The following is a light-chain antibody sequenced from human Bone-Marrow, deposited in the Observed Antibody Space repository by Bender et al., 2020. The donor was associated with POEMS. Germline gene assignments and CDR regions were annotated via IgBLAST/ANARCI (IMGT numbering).Light chain of an antibody. CDR2: EVS. CDR3: SSYAGDYNLV. J-gene: IGLJ3*02. CDR1: TSDAGDFNY. Sequence: QSALTQPRSVSGSPGQSVTISCTGTTSDAGDFNYVAWYQQHPGKAPKLIIYEVSKRPSGVPDRFSGSKFGNTASLTVSGLQAEDEADYYCSSYAGDYNLVFGGGTKLTVL. V-gene: IGLV2-8*01.